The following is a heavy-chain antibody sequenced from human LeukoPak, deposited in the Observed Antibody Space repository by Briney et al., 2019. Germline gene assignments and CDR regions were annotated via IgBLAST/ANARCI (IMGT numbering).Heavy chain of an antibody. V-gene: IGHV4-39*07. Sequence: PSETLSLTCTVSGGSISSSSYYWGWIRQPPGKGLEWIGSIYYSGSTYYNPSLKSRVTISVDKSKNQFSLKLSSVTAADTAVYYCARSQQWLVKIDYWGQGTLVTVSS. CDR2: IYYSGST. D-gene: IGHD6-19*01. CDR1: GGSISSSSYY. CDR3: ARSQQWLVKIDY. J-gene: IGHJ4*02.